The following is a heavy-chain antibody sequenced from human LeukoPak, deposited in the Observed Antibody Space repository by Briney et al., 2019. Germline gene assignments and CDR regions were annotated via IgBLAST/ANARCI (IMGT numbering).Heavy chain of an antibody. J-gene: IGHJ5*02. CDR3: AREFMSLGYYGSGPIHNWFDP. Sequence: HPGGSLRLSCAASGFTFTDYWMSWVRQAPGKGLEWVANIKRDGSEKYYVDSVKGRFTISRDNAKNSLYLQMNSLRTDDTAVYYCAREFMSLGYYGSGPIHNWFDPWGQGTLVTVSS. D-gene: IGHD3-10*01. V-gene: IGHV3-7*01. CDR1: GFTFTDYW. CDR2: IKRDGSEK.